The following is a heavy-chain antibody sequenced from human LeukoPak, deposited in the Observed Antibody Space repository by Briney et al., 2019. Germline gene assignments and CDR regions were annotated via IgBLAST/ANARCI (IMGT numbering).Heavy chain of an antibody. D-gene: IGHD5-18*01. Sequence: ASVKVSCKVSGYTLTELSMHWVRQAPGKGLEWMGGFDPEDGETMYAQKFQGRVTMTEDTSTDTAYMELSSLRSEDTAVYYCATAGYSYGKRDFDYWGQGTLVTVSS. CDR3: ATAGYSYGKRDFDY. V-gene: IGHV1-24*01. CDR2: FDPEDGET. J-gene: IGHJ4*02. CDR1: GYTLTELS.